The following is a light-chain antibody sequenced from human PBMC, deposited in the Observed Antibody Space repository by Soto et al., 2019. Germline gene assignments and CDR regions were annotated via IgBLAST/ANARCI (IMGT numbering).Light chain of an antibody. CDR3: QQYNSYSPST. J-gene: IGKJ1*01. CDR2: DAS. CDR1: QSISSW. V-gene: IGKV1-5*01. Sequence: DIQMTQSPSTLSASVGDRVTITCRASQSISSWLAWYQQKPGKAPKLLIYDASRLESGVPSRFSGSGSGTEFALTISSLQPDDFATYYCQQYNSYSPSTFGQGTKVDNK.